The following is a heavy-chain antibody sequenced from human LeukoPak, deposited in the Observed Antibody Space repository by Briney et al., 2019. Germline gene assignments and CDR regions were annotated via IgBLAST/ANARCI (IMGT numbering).Heavy chain of an antibody. CDR2: IPYDGSNK. CDR1: GFTFSSYG. CDR3: AKDPDSSGWYYFDY. Sequence: PGRSLRLSCAASGFTFSSYGMHWVRQAPGKGLEWVAVIPYDGSNKYYADSVKGRSTISRDNSRNTLYLQMNSLRAEDTAVYYCAKDPDSSGWYYFDYWGQGTLVTVSS. D-gene: IGHD6-19*01. J-gene: IGHJ4*02. V-gene: IGHV3-30*18.